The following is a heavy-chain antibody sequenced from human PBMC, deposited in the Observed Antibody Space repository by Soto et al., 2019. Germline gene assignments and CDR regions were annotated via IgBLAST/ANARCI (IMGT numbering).Heavy chain of an antibody. Sequence: GGSLRLSCEGSGFTFSDYYISWIRQAPGKGLEWISYSSNSGAFSRYADSVKGRFSISRDNTKNLLYLQMNSLRAEDTAVYYCAKTPYDFWSSGQYLFDHWGQGTLVTVSS. J-gene: IGHJ4*02. D-gene: IGHD3-3*01. V-gene: IGHV3-11*03. CDR3: AKTPYDFWSSGQYLFDH. CDR2: SSNSGAFS. CDR1: GFTFSDYY.